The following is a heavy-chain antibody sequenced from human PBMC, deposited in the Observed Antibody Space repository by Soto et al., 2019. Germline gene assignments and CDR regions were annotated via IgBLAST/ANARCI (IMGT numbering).Heavy chain of an antibody. CDR3: ARDRTGGATDY. Sequence: PSETLSLTCTVSGGSISSYYWSWIRQPPGKGLEWIGYIYYSGSTNYNPSLKSRVTISVDTSKNQFSLKLSSVTAADTAVYYCARDRTGGATDYWGQGTLVTSPQ. V-gene: IGHV4-59*01. CDR2: IYYSGST. J-gene: IGHJ4*02. CDR1: GGSISSYY. D-gene: IGHD1-26*01.